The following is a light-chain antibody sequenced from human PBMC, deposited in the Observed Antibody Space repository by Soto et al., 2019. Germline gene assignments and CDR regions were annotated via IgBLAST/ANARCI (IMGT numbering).Light chain of an antibody. CDR1: QSISKW. Sequence: DIQMTQSPSILSAFVGDRVTITCRASQSISKWLAWYQQKPGKAPKVLIFDASILKSGVPSRFSGSGSGTEFTLTISSLQPDDFATYYCQQYNNYLTWTFGQGTKVEIK. V-gene: IGKV1-5*01. J-gene: IGKJ1*01. CDR2: DAS. CDR3: QQYNNYLTWT.